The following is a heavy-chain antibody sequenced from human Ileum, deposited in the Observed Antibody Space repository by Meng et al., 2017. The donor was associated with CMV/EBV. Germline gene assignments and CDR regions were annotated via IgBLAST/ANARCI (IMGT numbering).Heavy chain of an antibody. CDR2: IKEDGSEK. D-gene: IGHD3-3*01. CDR3: ARSIFGRFDP. Sequence: GGSLRLSCAASGFTFSSYWMTWVRQGPGKGLEWVANIKEDGSEKYYVDSVKGRFIISRDNAKNSLYLQMNSLRAEDTAVYYCARSIFGRFDPWGQGTLVTVSS. CDR1: GFTFSSYW. V-gene: IGHV3-7*01. J-gene: IGHJ5*02.